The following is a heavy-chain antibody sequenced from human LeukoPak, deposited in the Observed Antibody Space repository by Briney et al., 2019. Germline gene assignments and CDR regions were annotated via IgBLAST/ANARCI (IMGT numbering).Heavy chain of an antibody. CDR1: GFTFSSYE. D-gene: IGHD4-17*01. CDR3: ARDGGPYGDYVGDY. CDR2: ISSSGSTI. Sequence: GGSLRLSCAASGFTFSSYEMNWARQAPGKGLEWVSYISSSGSTIYYADSVKGRFSISRDNAKNSLYLQMNSLRAEDTAVYYCARDGGPYGDYVGDYWGQGTLVTVSS. V-gene: IGHV3-48*03. J-gene: IGHJ4*02.